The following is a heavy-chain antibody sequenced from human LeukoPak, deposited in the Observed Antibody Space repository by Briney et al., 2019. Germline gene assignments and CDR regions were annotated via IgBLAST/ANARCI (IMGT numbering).Heavy chain of an antibody. J-gene: IGHJ5*01. CDR2: ISHDGSVK. CDR1: GFTFNNYG. V-gene: IGHV3-30*18. D-gene: IGHD6-19*01. Sequence: GGSRRLSCAASGFTFNNYGMQWVRQTPGKGLEWVTVISHDGSVKHYADSVKGRFTISRDTSKNTVYLQMNSLRPEDTAVYYCAKEGTTYSSTWFDSWGQGTLVTVSS. CDR3: AKEGTTYSSTWFDS.